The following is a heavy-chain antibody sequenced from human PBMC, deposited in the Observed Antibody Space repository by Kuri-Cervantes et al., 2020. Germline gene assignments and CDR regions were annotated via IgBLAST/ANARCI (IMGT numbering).Heavy chain of an antibody. CDR2: IYYSGST. V-gene: IGHV4-39*07. CDR1: GGSISSSSYY. D-gene: IGHD3-22*01. Sequence: GSLRLSCTVSGGSISSSSYYWGRIRQPPGKGLEWIGSIYYSGSTYYNPSLKSRVTISVDTSKNQFSLRLSSVTAADTAVYFCARRYDTGSFRLFDIWGQGTMVTVSS. CDR3: ARRYDTGSFRLFDI. J-gene: IGHJ3*02.